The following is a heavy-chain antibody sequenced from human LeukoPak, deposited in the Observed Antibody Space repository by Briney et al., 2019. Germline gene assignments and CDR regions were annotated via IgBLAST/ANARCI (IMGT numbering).Heavy chain of an antibody. CDR2: MNPNSGNT. Sequence: GSSVKVSCKASGGTFSSYDINWVRQATGQGLEWMGWMNPNSGNTGYAQKFQGRVTMTRNTSISTAYMELSSLRSEDTAVYYCARSPTKRSPRRYCSSTSCYTLSSENWFDPWGQGTLVTVSS. CDR3: ARSPTKRSPRRYCSSTSCYTLSSENWFDP. J-gene: IGHJ5*02. CDR1: GGTFSSYD. V-gene: IGHV1-8*02. D-gene: IGHD2-2*02.